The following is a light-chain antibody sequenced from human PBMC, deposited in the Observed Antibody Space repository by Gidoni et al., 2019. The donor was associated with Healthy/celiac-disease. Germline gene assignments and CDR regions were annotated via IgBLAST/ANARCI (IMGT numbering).Light chain of an antibody. V-gene: IGKV1-5*03. J-gene: IGKJ3*01. Sequence: DIQMTQSPSTLSASVGDRVTITCRASQSISTWLDWYQQKPGKAPKFRIYKASSLESGVPSMFSGSGSGTEFTLTISSLQPDDFATYYCQQYNSYLFTFGPGTKVDIK. CDR1: QSISTW. CDR3: QQYNSYLFT. CDR2: KAS.